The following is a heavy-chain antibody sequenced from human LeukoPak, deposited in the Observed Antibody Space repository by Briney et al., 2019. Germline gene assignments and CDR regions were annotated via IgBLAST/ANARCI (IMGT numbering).Heavy chain of an antibody. CDR1: GFTVGSNY. CDR3: ARALVGATGY. V-gene: IGHV3-66*01. D-gene: IGHD1-26*01. J-gene: IGHJ4*02. Sequence: GGSLRLSCAASGFTVGSNYMSWVRQAPGKGLEWVSVIYSGGSTYYADSVKGRFTISRDNSKNTLYLQMNSLRAEDTAVYYCARALVGATGYWGQGTLVTVSS. CDR2: IYSGGST.